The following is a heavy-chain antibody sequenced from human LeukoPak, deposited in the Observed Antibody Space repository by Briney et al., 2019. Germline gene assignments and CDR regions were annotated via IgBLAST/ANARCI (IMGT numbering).Heavy chain of an antibody. J-gene: IGHJ3*02. Sequence: GGSLRLSCAASGFTFSSYAMSWVRQAPGKGLEWVSAISGSGDSTCYADSVRGRFTISRDNSKNTLYLQMNSLRAEDTAVYYCAKVPNRIVGAGGAFDIWGQGTMVTVSS. CDR3: AKVPNRIVGAGGAFDI. V-gene: IGHV3-23*01. D-gene: IGHD1-26*01. CDR1: GFTFSSYA. CDR2: ISGSGDST.